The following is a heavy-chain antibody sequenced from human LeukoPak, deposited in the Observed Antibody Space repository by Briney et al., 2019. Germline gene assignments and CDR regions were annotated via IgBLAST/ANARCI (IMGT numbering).Heavy chain of an antibody. Sequence: PGGSLRLSCAASGFTISTYGMNWVRQAPGEGLEWVSHISGSDSLKYYADSVKGRFTISRDNAKNSLYLQMNTLRAEDTAVYYCAREEYYGLGSYMRYFYYYDMDVWGKGTTVTVSS. CDR2: ISGSDSLK. CDR1: GFTISTYG. D-gene: IGHD3-10*01. V-gene: IGHV3-48*03. CDR3: AREEYYGLGSYMRYFYYYDMDV. J-gene: IGHJ6*04.